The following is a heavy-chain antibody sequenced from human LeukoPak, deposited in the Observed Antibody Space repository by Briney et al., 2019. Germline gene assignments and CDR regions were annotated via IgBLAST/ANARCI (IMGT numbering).Heavy chain of an antibody. J-gene: IGHJ3*02. D-gene: IGHD3-10*01. CDR3: ARDGYGSGSYGAFDI. V-gene: IGHV3-20*04. CDR2: INWNGGST. Sequence: GGSLRLSCAAYGFTFDDYGMSWVRQAPGKGLEWVSGINWNGGSTGYADSVKGRFTIYRDNAKNSLYLQMKSLRAEDTALYYCARDGYGSGSYGAFDIWGQGTMVTVSS. CDR1: GFTFDDYG.